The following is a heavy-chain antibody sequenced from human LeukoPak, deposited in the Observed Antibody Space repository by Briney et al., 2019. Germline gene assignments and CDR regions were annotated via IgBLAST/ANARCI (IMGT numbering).Heavy chain of an antibody. J-gene: IGHJ4*02. V-gene: IGHV4-39*07. CDR2: IYYSGST. Sequence: PSETLSLTCTVSGGSISSSSYYWGWIRQPPGKGLEWIGSIYYSGSTYYNPSLKSRVTISVDTSKNQFSLKLSSVTAADTAVYYCAREVAYLNDYGDLLDYWGQGTLVTVSS. CDR1: GGSISSSSYY. CDR3: AREVAYLNDYGDLLDY. D-gene: IGHD4-17*01.